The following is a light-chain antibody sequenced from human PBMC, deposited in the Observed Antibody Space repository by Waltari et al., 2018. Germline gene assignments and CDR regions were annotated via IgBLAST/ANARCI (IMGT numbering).Light chain of an antibody. CDR1: QSLVHSDGKTY. V-gene: IGKV2-30*02. CDR3: MQGTHPMYT. CDR2: KVS. Sequence: DVVMTQSPLSLPVTLGQPASISCRSSQSLVHSDGKTYLNWFQQGPGQSPRRLIYKVSNRDSGVPDRFSGSGSGTDFTLKISRVEAEDVGVYFCMQGTHPMYTFGQGTKLEIK. J-gene: IGKJ2*01.